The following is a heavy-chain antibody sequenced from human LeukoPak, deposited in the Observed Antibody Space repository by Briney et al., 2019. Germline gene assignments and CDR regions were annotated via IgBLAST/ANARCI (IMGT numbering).Heavy chain of an antibody. V-gene: IGHV3-7*01. CDR1: GFSFNNYA. CDR2: IKQDGSEK. J-gene: IGHJ4*02. CDR3: ARTSC. D-gene: IGHD2-2*01. Sequence: GGSLRLSCVAYGFSFNNYAMNWVRQAPGKGLEWVANIKQDGSEKYYVDSVKGRFTISRDNAKNSLYLQMNSLRAEDTAVYYCARTSCWGQGTLVTVSS.